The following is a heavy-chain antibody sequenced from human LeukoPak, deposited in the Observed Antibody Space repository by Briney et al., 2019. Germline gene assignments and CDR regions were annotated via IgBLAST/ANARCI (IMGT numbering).Heavy chain of an antibody. CDR1: GFTFSSYA. V-gene: IGHV3-30*04. J-gene: IGHJ5*02. CDR2: ISYDGSNK. CDR3: ARARDYYGSGSYNWFDP. Sequence: GGSLRLSCAASGFTFSSYAMHWVRQAPGKGLEWVAVISYDGSNKYYADSVKRRFTISRDNSKNTLYLQMNSLRAEDTAVYYCARARDYYGSGSYNWFDPWGQGTLVTVSS. D-gene: IGHD3-10*01.